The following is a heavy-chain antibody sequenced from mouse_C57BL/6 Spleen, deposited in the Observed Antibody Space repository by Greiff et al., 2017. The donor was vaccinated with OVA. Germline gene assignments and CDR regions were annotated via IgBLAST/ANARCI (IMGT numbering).Heavy chain of an antibody. Sequence: VQLQQSGPELVKPGASVKISCKASGYAFSSSWMNWVKQRPGKGLEWIGRIYPGDGDTNYNGKFKGKATLTADKSSSTAYMQLSSLTSEGSAVYFCARGTPYYFDYWGQGTTLTVSS. J-gene: IGHJ2*01. V-gene: IGHV1-82*01. CDR2: IYPGDGDT. CDR3: ARGTPYYFDY. CDR1: GYAFSSSW. D-gene: IGHD2-14*01.